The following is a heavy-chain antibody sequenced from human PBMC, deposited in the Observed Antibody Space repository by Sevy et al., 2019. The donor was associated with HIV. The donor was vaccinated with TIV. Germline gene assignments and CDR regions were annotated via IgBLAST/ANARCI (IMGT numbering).Heavy chain of an antibody. CDR2: MSGSGGST. V-gene: IGHV3-23*01. CDR3: AKDRVWELGDAFDI. J-gene: IGHJ3*02. CDR1: GFTFSSYW. D-gene: IGHD1-26*01. Sequence: GGSLRLSCAASGFTFSSYWMSWVRQAPGKGLEWVSGMSGSGGSTYYADSVKGRFAISRDNSKNTLYLQMNSLRAEDMAVYYCAKDRVWELGDAFDIWGQGTMVTVSS.